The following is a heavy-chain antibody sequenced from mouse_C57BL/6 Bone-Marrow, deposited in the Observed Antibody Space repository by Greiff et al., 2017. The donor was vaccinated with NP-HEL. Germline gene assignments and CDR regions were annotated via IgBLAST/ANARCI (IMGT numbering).Heavy chain of an antibody. Sequence: QVQLQQSGAELARPGASVKLSCKASGYTFTSYGISWVKQRPGQGLEWIGEIYPRSGNTYYNEKFKGKATLTADKSSSTAYMELRSLTSEDSAVYFCARRGDYDRFAYWGQGTLVTVSA. CDR1: GYTFTSYG. D-gene: IGHD2-4*01. V-gene: IGHV1-81*01. CDR2: IYPRSGNT. J-gene: IGHJ3*01. CDR3: ARRGDYDRFAY.